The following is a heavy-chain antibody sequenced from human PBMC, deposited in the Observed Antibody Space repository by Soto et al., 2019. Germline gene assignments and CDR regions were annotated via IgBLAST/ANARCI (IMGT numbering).Heavy chain of an antibody. CDR2: VSHRGRT. D-gene: IGHD6-13*01. Sequence: QVQLQQWGAGLLKPSETLSLTCAVNGGSFTGYYGCWIRQPPGKGLEWIGEVSHRGRTNYNPSLKSRVTISIDTSKNQFFLKLNSVTAADTGVYYCARNGGSTWYYFDSWGQGTVVTVSS. CDR3: ARNGGSTWYYFDS. J-gene: IGHJ4*02. V-gene: IGHV4-34*01. CDR1: GGSFTGYY.